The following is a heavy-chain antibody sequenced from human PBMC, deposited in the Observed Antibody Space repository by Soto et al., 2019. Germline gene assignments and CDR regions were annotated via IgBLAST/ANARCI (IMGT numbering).Heavy chain of an antibody. J-gene: IGHJ5*02. D-gene: IGHD1-1*01. CDR1: GGSMSNYY. Sequence: PSETLSLTCTVSGGSMSNYYWSWIRQPAGKGLEWIGRIYSTGSTHYNPSLKSRVTLSIDTSKNQFSLNLSSVTAADTAVYFCARVPRQLEPTLCFDPWGQGTLVTVSS. CDR3: ARVPRQLEPTLCFDP. V-gene: IGHV4-4*07. CDR2: IYSTGST.